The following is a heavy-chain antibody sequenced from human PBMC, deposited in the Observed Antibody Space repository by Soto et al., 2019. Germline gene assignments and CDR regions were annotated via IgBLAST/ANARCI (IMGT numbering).Heavy chain of an antibody. Sequence: QVPLQEAGPGLVKPSETLSLTCTVSGGSISSYYWSWIRQPPGKGLEWIGYIYYSGSTNYNPSLKNRVTISVDTSKNQFSLKLSSVTAADTAVYYCARSDGRYWGQGTLVTVSS. CDR1: GGSISSYY. CDR3: ARSDGRY. V-gene: IGHV4-59*01. CDR2: IYYSGST. J-gene: IGHJ4*01.